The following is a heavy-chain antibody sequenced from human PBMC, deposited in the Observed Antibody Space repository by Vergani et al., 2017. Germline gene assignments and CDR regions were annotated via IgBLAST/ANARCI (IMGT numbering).Heavy chain of an antibody. V-gene: IGHV3-9*01. D-gene: IGHD3-10*01. Sequence: EVDLVESGGGLAQPGGSLRLSCEASGITFWKFGMHWVRQGPGKGLEWVSGISWNSGAVDYADSVRGRFTISRDNAKNSLFLEMNSLRPEDTAVYYCARDGQRISLGQMGRGVWPGYGYMDVWGKGTTVTVSS. CDR3: ARDGQRISLGQMGRGVWPGYGYMDV. CDR1: GITFWKFG. CDR2: ISWNSGAV. J-gene: IGHJ6*03.